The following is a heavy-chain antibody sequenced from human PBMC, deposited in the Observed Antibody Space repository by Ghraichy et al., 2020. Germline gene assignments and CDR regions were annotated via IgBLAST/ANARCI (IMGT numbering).Heavy chain of an antibody. J-gene: IGHJ6*02. CDR3: ARDMIGGRHGLDV. D-gene: IGHD4-23*01. V-gene: IGHV3-33*01. CDR2: IWYDGGFK. Sequence: GGSLRLSCTASGFTFTTFHMHWVRQAPGKGLEWVATIWYDGGFKFYTDSVKGRFTISRDNSQNTAYLQMDSLRAEDTALYFCARDMIGGRHGLDVWGQGTTVTVSS. CDR1: GFTFTTFH.